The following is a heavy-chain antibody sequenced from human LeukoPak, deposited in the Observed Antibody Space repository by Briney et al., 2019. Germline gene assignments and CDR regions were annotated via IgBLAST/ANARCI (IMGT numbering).Heavy chain of an antibody. V-gene: IGHV3-7*01. J-gene: IGHJ4*02. CDR1: GFTFSSYW. CDR3: ARDFGSYGFDY. CDR2: IKQDGSEK. Sequence: GGSLRLSCAASGFTFSSYWMSWVRQAPGKGLKWVANIKQDGSEKYYVDSVKGRFTISRDNAKNTLYLQMNSLRAEDTAVYYCARDFGSYGFDYWGQGTLVTVSS. D-gene: IGHD5-18*01.